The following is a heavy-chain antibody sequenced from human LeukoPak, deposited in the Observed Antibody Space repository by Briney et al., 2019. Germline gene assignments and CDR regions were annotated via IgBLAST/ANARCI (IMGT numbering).Heavy chain of an antibody. CDR1: GYSFTSYW. CDR2: IYPGDSDT. V-gene: IGHV5-51*01. J-gene: IGHJ3*02. D-gene: IGHD6-19*01. CDR3: ATRDHTGCSSVLDAFDI. Sequence: GESLKISCKGSGYSFTSYWIGWVRQMPGKGLEWMGIIYPGDSDTRYSPSFQGQVTISADKSISTAYLQWSSLRASDTAMYYCATRDHTGCSSVLDAFDIWGQGTMVTVSS.